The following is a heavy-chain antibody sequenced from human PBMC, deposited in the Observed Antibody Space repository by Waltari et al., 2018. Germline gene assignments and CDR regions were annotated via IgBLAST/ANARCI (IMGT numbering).Heavy chain of an antibody. J-gene: IGHJ4*02. CDR1: GASISSSSYY. D-gene: IGHD2-15*01. Sequence: QLQLQESGPGLVKPSAPLHLTCTVSGASISSSSYYWGWPRQPPGKGLEWIGSIYYSGSNYYNPSLKSRVTISVDTSKNQFSLKLSSVTAADTAVYYWARFVVARRAYFDYWGQGTLVTVSS. V-gene: IGHV4-39*07. CDR2: IYYSGSN. CDR3: ARFVVARRAYFDY.